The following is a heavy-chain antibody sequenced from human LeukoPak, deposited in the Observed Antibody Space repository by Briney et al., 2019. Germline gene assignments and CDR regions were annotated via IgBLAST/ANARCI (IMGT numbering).Heavy chain of an antibody. CDR1: GGSISSYY. CDR3: ARDDGY. Sequence: PSETLSLTCTVSGGSISSYYWSWIRQPPGKGLEWIGYIHYSGGITYYNPSLKSRVTMSIDTSKNQFSLNLSSVTAADTAVYYCARDDGYWGQGTLVTVSS. CDR2: IHYSGGIT. V-gene: IGHV4-59*12. J-gene: IGHJ4*02.